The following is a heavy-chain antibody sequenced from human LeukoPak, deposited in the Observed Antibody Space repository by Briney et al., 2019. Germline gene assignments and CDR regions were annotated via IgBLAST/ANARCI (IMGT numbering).Heavy chain of an antibody. CDR3: ARDPRGYDFWSGYYDAFDI. Sequence: GGSLRLSCAASGFTVSSYSMNWVRQAPGKGLEWVSSISSSSYIYYADSVKGRFTISRDNAKNSLYLQMNSLRAEDTAVYYCARDPRGYDFWSGYYDAFDIWGQGTMVTVSS. CDR1: GFTVSSYS. V-gene: IGHV3-21*01. J-gene: IGHJ3*02. D-gene: IGHD3-3*01. CDR2: ISSSSYI.